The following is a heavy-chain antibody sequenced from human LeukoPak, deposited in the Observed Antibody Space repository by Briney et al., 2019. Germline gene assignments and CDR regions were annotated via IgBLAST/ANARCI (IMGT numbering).Heavy chain of an antibody. CDR1: GLIASSNY. Sequence: RGSLRLSCSFSGLIASSNYMAWVRQAPGKGLQWISFIYGGGNTLYADSVMGRFSISRDNSKTTLYLQMNSLRAEDTAVYYCATGGRSGMAFDFWGQGTLVTVSS. J-gene: IGHJ4*02. D-gene: IGHD5-24*01. CDR3: ATGGRSGMAFDF. V-gene: IGHV3-53*01. CDR2: IYGGGNT.